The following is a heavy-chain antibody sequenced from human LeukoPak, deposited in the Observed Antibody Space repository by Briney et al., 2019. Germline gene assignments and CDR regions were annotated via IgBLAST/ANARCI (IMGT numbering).Heavy chain of an antibody. Sequence: PGGSLRLSCAASGFTVSSKYMTWVRQAPGKGLEWVSVIYRGGNTYYADSVKGRFSISRDNSKNTVYLQMNSLRAEDTAVYYCAKDKGVAVAATGFDYWGLGTLVTVSS. J-gene: IGHJ4*02. V-gene: IGHV3-53*01. CDR1: GFTVSSKY. CDR3: AKDKGVAVAATGFDY. CDR2: IYRGGNT. D-gene: IGHD2-15*01.